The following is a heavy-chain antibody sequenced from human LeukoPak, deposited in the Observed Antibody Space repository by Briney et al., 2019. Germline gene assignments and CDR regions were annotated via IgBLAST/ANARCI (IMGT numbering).Heavy chain of an antibody. CDR3: ARDRHYGSGSYYFDY. CDR1: GYTFTGYY. Sequence: ASVKVSCKPSGYTFTGYYMHWVRQAPGQGLEWMGRINPNSGGTNYAQKFQGWVTMTRDTSISTAYMELNRLRSDDTAVYYCARDRHYGSGSYYFDYWGQGTLVTVSS. CDR2: INPNSGGT. D-gene: IGHD3-10*01. J-gene: IGHJ4*02. V-gene: IGHV1-2*04.